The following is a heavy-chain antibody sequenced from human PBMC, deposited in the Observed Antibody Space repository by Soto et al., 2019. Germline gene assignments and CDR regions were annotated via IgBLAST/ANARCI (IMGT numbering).Heavy chain of an antibody. J-gene: IGHJ5*02. Sequence: PGGSLRLSCGASGFTFSDYYMTWIRQAPGKGLEWVSYISNTGTIIHYADSVKGRFTISRDNAKNSLYLQMNSLRAEDTAVYYCARNTYYDFWSGYPNWFDPWGQGTLVTVSS. CDR3: ARNTYYDFWSGYPNWFDP. V-gene: IGHV3-11*01. D-gene: IGHD3-3*01. CDR2: ISNTGTII. CDR1: GFTFSDYY.